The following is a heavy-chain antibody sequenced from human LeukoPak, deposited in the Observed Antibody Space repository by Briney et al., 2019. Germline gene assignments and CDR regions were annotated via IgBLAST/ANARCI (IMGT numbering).Heavy chain of an antibody. D-gene: IGHD3-22*01. CDR3: TTVIAYDSNGQ. J-gene: IGHJ4*02. CDR2: IKSKTDGGTT. Sequence: PGGSLRLSCAASGFAFNNALMSWVRQAPGKGLEWVGRIKSKTDGGTTDYAAPVKGRFTISRDDSKNTLYLQMNSLKTEDTAVYYCTTVIAYDSNGQGGQGTLVTVSS. V-gene: IGHV3-15*01. CDR1: GFAFNNAL.